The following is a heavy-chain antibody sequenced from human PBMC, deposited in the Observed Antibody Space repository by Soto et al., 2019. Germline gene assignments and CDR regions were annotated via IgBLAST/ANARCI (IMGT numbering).Heavy chain of an antibody. Sequence: GGSLRLSCAASGFTFSSYAMSWVRQAPGKGLEWVSAISGSGGSTYYADSVKGRFTVSRDNSKNTLYLQMNSLRAEDTAVYYWSIDPSPLWFGGPNRLDPWGQGTLVTVSS. V-gene: IGHV3-23*01. CDR1: GFTFSSYA. CDR3: SIDPSPLWFGGPNRLDP. CDR2: ISGSGGST. D-gene: IGHD3-10*01. J-gene: IGHJ5*02.